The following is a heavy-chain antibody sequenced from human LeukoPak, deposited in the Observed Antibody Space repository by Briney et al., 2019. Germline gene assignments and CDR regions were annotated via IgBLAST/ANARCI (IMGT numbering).Heavy chain of an antibody. Sequence: SETLSLTCTVSGGSISSGSYYWSWIRQPAGKGLEWIGRIYTSGSTNYNPSLKSRVTISVDTSKNQFSLKLSSVTAADTAVYYCAGGEQQLDYYYYMDVWGKGTTVTVSS. CDR1: GGSISSGSYY. V-gene: IGHV4-61*02. J-gene: IGHJ6*03. CDR2: IYTSGST. D-gene: IGHD6-13*01. CDR3: AGGEQQLDYYYYMDV.